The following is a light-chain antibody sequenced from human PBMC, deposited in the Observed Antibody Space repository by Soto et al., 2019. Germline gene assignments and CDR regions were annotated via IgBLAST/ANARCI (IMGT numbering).Light chain of an antibody. V-gene: IGKV3-20*01. CDR2: GAS. CDR1: QSVRSNY. CDR3: QQYDSYSWT. Sequence: EIVLTQSPGTLSLSPGERATLSCRASQSVRSNYLAWYQQKPGQAPRRLIYGASSRATGIPDRFTGSGSGTDFTLTISSLQPDDFATYSCQQYDSYSWTFGQGTKVEIK. J-gene: IGKJ1*01.